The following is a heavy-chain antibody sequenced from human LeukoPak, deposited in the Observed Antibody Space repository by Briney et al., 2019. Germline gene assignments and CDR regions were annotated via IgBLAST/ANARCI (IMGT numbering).Heavy chain of an antibody. J-gene: IGHJ4*02. CDR2: IWYDGSNK. V-gene: IGHV3-33*06. Sequence: GGSLRLSCAASGFTFSSYGMHWVRQAPGKGLEWVAVIWYDGSNKYYADSVKGRFTISRDNSKNTLYLQMNSLRAEDTAVYYCAKDWAIGSSGWYGFDYWGQGTVVTVSS. D-gene: IGHD6-19*01. CDR3: AKDWAIGSSGWYGFDY. CDR1: GFTFSSYG.